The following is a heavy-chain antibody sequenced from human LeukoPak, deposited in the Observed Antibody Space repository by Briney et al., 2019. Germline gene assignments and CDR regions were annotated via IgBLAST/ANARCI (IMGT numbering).Heavy chain of an antibody. Sequence: PGGSLRLSCAASGFTFNTYAMSWVRQAPGKGLEWVSSISSSSSYIYYADSVKGRFTISRDNAKNSLYLQMNSLRAEDTAVYYCARSSYGSGSYDYWGQGTLVTVSS. V-gene: IGHV3-21*01. CDR2: ISSSSSYI. D-gene: IGHD3-10*01. CDR3: ARSSYGSGSYDY. J-gene: IGHJ4*02. CDR1: GFTFNTYA.